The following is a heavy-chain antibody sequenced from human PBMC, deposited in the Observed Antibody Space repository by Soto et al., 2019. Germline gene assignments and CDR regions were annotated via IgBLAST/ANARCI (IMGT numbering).Heavy chain of an antibody. V-gene: IGHV1-69*02. CDR3: ARALIIPMKEGGCMDV. D-gene: IGHD3-3*01. Sequence: GASVKVSCKGSGGTFSSYTISWVRQAPGQGLEWMGRLIPILGIANYAQKFQGRVTITADKSTSTAYMELSSLRSEDTAVYYCARALIIPMKEGGCMDVWGQGTTVTVSS. J-gene: IGHJ6*02. CDR1: GGTFSSYT. CDR2: LIPILGIA.